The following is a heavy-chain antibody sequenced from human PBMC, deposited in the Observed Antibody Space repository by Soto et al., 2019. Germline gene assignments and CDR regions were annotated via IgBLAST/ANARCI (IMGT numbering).Heavy chain of an antibody. Sequence: EVQLVESGGDLVQPGGSLRLSCAASGFTFSRYWMTWVRQAPGKGLEWVANIGQDGSEKYYVDSVKGRFTISRDNAKNSLYLQMNSLRAEDTAVYYCARESSAAPAVDFWGQGTLVPVSS. CDR2: IGQDGSEK. CDR1: GFTFSRYW. J-gene: IGHJ4*02. CDR3: ARESSAAPAVDF. D-gene: IGHD6-25*01. V-gene: IGHV3-7*01.